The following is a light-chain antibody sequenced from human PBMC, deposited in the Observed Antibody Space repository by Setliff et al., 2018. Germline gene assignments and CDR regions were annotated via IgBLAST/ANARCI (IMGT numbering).Light chain of an antibody. Sequence: QSALTQPAAVSGSPGQSITISCAGTNSDIGGYNYVSWYQQHPGKAPKLMIYEVTKRPSGVSYRFSGSKSGNTASLTISGLQAGDEADYFCTSYASGSTYVVFGGGTKVTVL. CDR2: EVT. V-gene: IGLV2-14*03. J-gene: IGLJ2*01. CDR3: TSYASGSTYVV. CDR1: NSDIGGYNY.